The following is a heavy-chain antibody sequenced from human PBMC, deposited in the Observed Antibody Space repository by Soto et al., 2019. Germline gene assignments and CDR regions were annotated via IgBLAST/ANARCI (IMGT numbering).Heavy chain of an antibody. J-gene: IGHJ5*01. CDR1: GGSISSSSYY. CDR3: TGLVVETAMVMSWFDS. V-gene: IGHV4-39*01. CDR2: IYYSGST. Sequence: QLQLQESGPGLVKPSETLSLTCTVSGGSISSSSYYWGWIRQPPGQGLEWIGCIYYSGSTYYNPSLKSRVTPSEDSSKSQLPLKLSPVTAADTAVYYCTGLVVETAMVMSWFDSWGQGTLVTVSS. D-gene: IGHD5-18*01.